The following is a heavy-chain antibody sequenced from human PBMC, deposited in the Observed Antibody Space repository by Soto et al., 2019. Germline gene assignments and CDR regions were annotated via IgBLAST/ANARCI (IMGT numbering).Heavy chain of an antibody. Sequence: PSETLSLTCTVSGGAISSGGYYWSWIRQHPGKGLEWVGYIYYSGSTYYNPSLKSRVTISVDTSKNQFSLKLSSVTAADTAVYYCATTPYGSSTSCLYCLHVLGQGTTVTVSS. J-gene: IGHJ6*02. D-gene: IGHD2-2*01. CDR2: IYYSGST. CDR3: ATTPYGSSTSCLYCLHV. CDR1: GGAISSGGYY. V-gene: IGHV4-31*03.